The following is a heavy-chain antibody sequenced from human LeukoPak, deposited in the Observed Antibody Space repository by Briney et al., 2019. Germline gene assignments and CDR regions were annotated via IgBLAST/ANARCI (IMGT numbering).Heavy chain of an antibody. J-gene: IGHJ5*02. Sequence: GGSLRLSCAASGFTFSSYSMNWVRQAPGKGLEWVSSISSSSSYIYYADSVEGRFTISRDNAKNSLYLQMNSLRAEDTAVYYCARSWLDNWFDPWGQGTLVTVSS. CDR1: GFTFSSYS. CDR2: ISSSSSYI. V-gene: IGHV3-21*01. CDR3: ARSWLDNWFDP. D-gene: IGHD3-22*01.